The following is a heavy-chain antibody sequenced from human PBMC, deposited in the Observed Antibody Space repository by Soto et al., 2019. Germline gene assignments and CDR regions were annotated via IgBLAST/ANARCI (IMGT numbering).Heavy chain of an antibody. CDR2: IYHSGSI. J-gene: IGHJ4*02. D-gene: IGHD6-19*01. Sequence: QVQLQESGPGVVKPSGTLSLSCIVSSGSISSTNWWSWVRQPPGRGLEWIGAIYHSGSINYNPSPGSRVTISVDKSKNQFSLNLISVTGADTAVYFCVKEGSGWSYLDHWGQGILVTVSS. CDR3: VKEGSGWSYLDH. V-gene: IGHV4-4*02. CDR1: SGSISSTNW.